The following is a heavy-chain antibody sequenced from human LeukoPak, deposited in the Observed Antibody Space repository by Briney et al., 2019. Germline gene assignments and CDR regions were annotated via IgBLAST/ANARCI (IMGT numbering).Heavy chain of an antibody. Sequence: PSETLSLTCTVSGGSISSYYWSWIRQPPGKGLEWIGYIYYSGSTNYNPSLKSRVTISVDTSKNQFSLKLSSVTAADTAVYYCATPGIAVAGTGYFQHWGQGTLVTVSS. V-gene: IGHV4-59*01. J-gene: IGHJ1*01. CDR3: ATPGIAVAGTGYFQH. CDR2: IYYSGST. D-gene: IGHD6-19*01. CDR1: GGSISSYY.